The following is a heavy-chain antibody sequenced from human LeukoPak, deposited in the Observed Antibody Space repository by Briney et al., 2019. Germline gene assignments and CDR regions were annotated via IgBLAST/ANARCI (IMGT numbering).Heavy chain of an antibody. CDR3: ARARRTSHYYYYYGMDV. J-gene: IGHJ6*02. CDR2: ISGSGGST. CDR1: GFTFSSYA. V-gene: IGHV3-23*01. Sequence: PGGSLRLSCAASGFTFSSYAMSWVRQAPGKGLEWVSAISGSGGSTYYADSVKGRFTISRDNSKNTLYLQMNRLRAEDTAVYYCARARRTSHYYYYYGMDVWGQGTTVTVSS. D-gene: IGHD2-2*01.